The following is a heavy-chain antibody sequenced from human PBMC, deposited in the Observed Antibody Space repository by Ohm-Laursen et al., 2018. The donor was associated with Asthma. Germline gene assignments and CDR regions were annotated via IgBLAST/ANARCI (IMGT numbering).Heavy chain of an antibody. J-gene: IGHJ4*02. Sequence: TLSLTCPVSGDSIRRGGYYWSWIRQHPGKGLEWIGYIYYSGSTYYNPSLKSRVTISVDTSKSQFSLKLSSVTAADTAVYYCARVDSSSYYDYWGQGTLVTVSS. D-gene: IGHD6-13*01. CDR3: ARVDSSSYYDY. V-gene: IGHV4-31*03. CDR1: GDSIRRGGYY. CDR2: IYYSGST.